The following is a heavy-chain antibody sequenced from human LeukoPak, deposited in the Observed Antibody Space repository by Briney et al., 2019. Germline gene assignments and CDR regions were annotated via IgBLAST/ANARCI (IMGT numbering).Heavy chain of an antibody. CDR1: GFTVSSNY. J-gene: IGHJ4*02. Sequence: GGSLRLSCAASGFTVSSNYMSWVPQAPGKGLEWVSVIYSGGSTYYADTVKGRFTISRDNSKNTLYLQMNILRAEDTAVYYCARGEGYSYAPEYFDYWGQGTLVTVSA. CDR2: IYSGGST. V-gene: IGHV3-53*01. CDR3: ARGEGYSYAPEYFDY. D-gene: IGHD5-18*01.